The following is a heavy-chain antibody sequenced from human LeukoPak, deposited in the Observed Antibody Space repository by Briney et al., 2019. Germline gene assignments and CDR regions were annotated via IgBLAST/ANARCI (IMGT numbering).Heavy chain of an antibody. D-gene: IGHD3-3*01. Sequence: ASVKVSCKASGYTFTTHGISWVRQAPGQGPEWMGWISGNNGNTHYAQKFQGRVTMATKTSTSTAYMELKSLRSDDTAVYYCARLYDFWSGYYPHFDYWGQGTLVTVSS. CDR1: GYTFTTHG. CDR3: ARLYDFWSGYYPHFDY. CDR2: ISGNNGNT. J-gene: IGHJ4*02. V-gene: IGHV1-18*01.